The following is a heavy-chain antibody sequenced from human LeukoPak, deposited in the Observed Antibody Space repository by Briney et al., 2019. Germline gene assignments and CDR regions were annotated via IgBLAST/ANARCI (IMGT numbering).Heavy chain of an antibody. J-gene: IGHJ4*02. D-gene: IGHD2-2*01. CDR2: ISGSGGNT. V-gene: IGHV3-23*01. Sequence: GGSLRLSCAASGFTFTTYAMSWVRQAPGKGLEWVSVISGSGGNTYYADSVKGRFTISRDNAKNSLYLQMNSLRAEDTAVYYCASSGVVPAAIDYWGQGTLVTVSS. CDR1: GFTFTTYA. CDR3: ASSGVVPAAIDY.